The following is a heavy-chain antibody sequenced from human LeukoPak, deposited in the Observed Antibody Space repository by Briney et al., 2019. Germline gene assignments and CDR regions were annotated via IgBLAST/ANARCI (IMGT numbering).Heavy chain of an antibody. V-gene: IGHV4-59*08. D-gene: IGHD2-2*02. Sequence: PSETLSLTCTVSGGSISSYHWSWIRQPPGKGLEWIGYIYYSGSTNYNPSLKSRVTISVDTSKNQFSLKLSSVTAADTAVYYCARQEGYCSSTSCYNLNWFDPWGQGTLVTVSS. CDR1: GGSISSYH. CDR2: IYYSGST. CDR3: ARQEGYCSSTSCYNLNWFDP. J-gene: IGHJ5*02.